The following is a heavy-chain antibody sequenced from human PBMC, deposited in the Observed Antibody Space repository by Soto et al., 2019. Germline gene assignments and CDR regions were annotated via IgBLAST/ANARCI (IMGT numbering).Heavy chain of an antibody. D-gene: IGHD3-3*01. CDR3: ARGNNSITIFGVVIGNCFDP. CDR1: GYTFTSYD. Sequence: ASVKVSCKASGYTFTSYDINWVRPATGQGLEWMGWMNPNSGNTGYAQKFQGRVTMTRNTSISTAYMELSSLRSEDTAVYYCARGNNSITIFGVVIGNCFDPWGQGTLVTVSS. V-gene: IGHV1-8*01. CDR2: MNPNSGNT. J-gene: IGHJ5*02.